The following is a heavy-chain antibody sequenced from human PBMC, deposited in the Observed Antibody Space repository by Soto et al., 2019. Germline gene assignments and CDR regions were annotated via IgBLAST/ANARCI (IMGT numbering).Heavy chain of an antibody. V-gene: IGHV3-15*01. CDR1: GFTFSNAW. Sequence: GGSLRLSCAASGFTFSNAWMSWVRQAPGKGLEWVGRIKSKTDGGTTDYAAPVKGRFTISRDDSKNTLYLQMNSLKTEDTAVYYCTTGVPYCSGDSCYSYDAFDIWGQGTMVTVSS. CDR2: IKSKTDGGTT. CDR3: TTGVPYCSGDSCYSYDAFDI. D-gene: IGHD2-15*01. J-gene: IGHJ3*02.